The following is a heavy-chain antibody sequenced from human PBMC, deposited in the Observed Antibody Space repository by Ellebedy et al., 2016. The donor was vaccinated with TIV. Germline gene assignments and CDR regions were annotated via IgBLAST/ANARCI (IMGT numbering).Heavy chain of an antibody. CDR1: GFVFSAYS. CDR2: ITGNSHIT. Sequence: GESLKISCAASGFVFSAYSMSWVRQTPGQGLEWLSYITGNSHITDYAASVKGRFTISRDSAKKSLFLHMSSLRDEDTAIYYCARFHRGSAPSWGQGVLVTVSS. J-gene: IGHJ4*02. V-gene: IGHV3-48*02. CDR3: ARFHRGSAPS. D-gene: IGHD1-26*01.